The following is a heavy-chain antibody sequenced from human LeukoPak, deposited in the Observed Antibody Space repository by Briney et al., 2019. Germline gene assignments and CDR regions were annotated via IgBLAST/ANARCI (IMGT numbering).Heavy chain of an antibody. V-gene: IGHV3-20*04. CDR1: GFTFDDYG. CDR2: INWNGGST. CDR3: ARARSAARLHYFDY. J-gene: IGHJ4*02. Sequence: GSLRLSCAASGFTFDDYGMSWVRQAPGKGLEWVSGINWNGGSTGYADSVKGRFTISRDNAKNSLYLQMNSLRAEDTALYYCARARSAARLHYFDYWGQGTLVTVSS. D-gene: IGHD6-6*01.